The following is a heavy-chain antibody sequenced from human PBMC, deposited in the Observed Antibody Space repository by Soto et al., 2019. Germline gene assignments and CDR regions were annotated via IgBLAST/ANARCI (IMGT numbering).Heavy chain of an antibody. CDR1: GGSFSGYY. D-gene: IGHD6-13*01. V-gene: IGHV4-34*01. CDR3: ARGTAAGWRSDWCDP. CDR2: INHSGST. Sequence: QVQLQQWGAGLLKPSETLSLTCAVYGGSFSGYYWSWIRQPPGKGLEWIGEINHSGSTNYNPYFKSRVTISVDTSKNQFSLKLSSVTAADTAVYYCARGTAAGWRSDWCDPWGQGTLVTVSS. J-gene: IGHJ5*02.